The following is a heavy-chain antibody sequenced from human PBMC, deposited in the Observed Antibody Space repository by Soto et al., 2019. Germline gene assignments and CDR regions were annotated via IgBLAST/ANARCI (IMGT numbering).Heavy chain of an antibody. V-gene: IGHV1-2*04. Sequence: GASVKVSCKASGYTFTGYYMHWVRQAPGQGLEWMGWINPNSGGTNYAQKFQGWVTMTRDTSISTAYMELSRLRSDDTAVYYCARSHAYYDFWSARRSYYYYGMDVWGQGTTVTVSS. CDR1: GYTFTGYY. D-gene: IGHD3-3*01. CDR3: ARSHAYYDFWSARRSYYYYGMDV. J-gene: IGHJ6*02. CDR2: INPNSGGT.